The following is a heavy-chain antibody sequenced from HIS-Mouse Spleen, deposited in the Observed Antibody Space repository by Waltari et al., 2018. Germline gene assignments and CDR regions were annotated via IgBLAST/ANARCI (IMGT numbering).Heavy chain of an antibody. Sequence: QVQLQESGPGLVKPSETRSLTCAVPSYSINSGYSWGWIRQPPWQGLEWIGSIYHSGSTYYNPSIKSRATISVDTSKSQFTLKLSSVTGADTAVYYCARVKTWGQGTLVTVSS. CDR1: SYSINSGYS. CDR3: ARVKT. J-gene: IGHJ5*02. V-gene: IGHV4-38-2*01. CDR2: IYHSGST.